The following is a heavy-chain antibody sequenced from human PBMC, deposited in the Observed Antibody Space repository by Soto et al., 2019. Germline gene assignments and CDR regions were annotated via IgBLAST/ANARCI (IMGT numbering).Heavy chain of an antibody. D-gene: IGHD2-2*01. V-gene: IGHV3-30*18. CDR1: GFTFSSYV. CDR3: AKGGPDCASTTCYLLVAFDI. CDR2: ISHDGNNK. Sequence: QVQLVQSGGGVVQPGRSLRLSCAASGFTFSSYVTHWVRQAPGKGLEWVAVISHDGNNKYYADSVKGRFTISRDNSKNKXYXXMNSLTTEDTAVYYCAKGGPDCASTTCYLLVAFDIWGQGTMVTVSS. J-gene: IGHJ3*02.